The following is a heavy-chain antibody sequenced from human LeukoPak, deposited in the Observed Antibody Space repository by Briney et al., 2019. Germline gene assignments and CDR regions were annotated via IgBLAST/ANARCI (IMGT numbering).Heavy chain of an antibody. CDR1: GGSISSYY. Sequence: SETLSLTRTVSGGSISSYYWSWIRQPPGKGLEWIGYIYYSGSTNYNPSLKSRVTISVDTSKNQFSLKLSSVTAADTAVYYCARGPTAMAPPNWFDPWGQGTLVTVSS. CDR2: IYYSGST. D-gene: IGHD5-18*01. V-gene: IGHV4-59*01. CDR3: ARGPTAMAPPNWFDP. J-gene: IGHJ5*02.